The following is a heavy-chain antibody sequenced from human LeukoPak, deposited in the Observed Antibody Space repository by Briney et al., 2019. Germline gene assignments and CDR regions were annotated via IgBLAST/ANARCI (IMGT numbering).Heavy chain of an antibody. Sequence: SETLSLTCAVNGGSFSGYYWSWIRQPPGKGLEWIGEINHSGSTNYNPSLKSRVTISVDTSKNQFSLQLSSVTAADTAVYYCARLRYCTNGVCPWGQGTLVTVSS. J-gene: IGHJ5*02. D-gene: IGHD2-8*01. CDR1: GGSFSGYY. CDR2: INHSGST. V-gene: IGHV4-34*01. CDR3: ARLRYCTNGVCP.